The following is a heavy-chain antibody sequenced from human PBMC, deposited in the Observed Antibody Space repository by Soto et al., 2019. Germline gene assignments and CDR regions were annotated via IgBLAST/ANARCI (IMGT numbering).Heavy chain of an antibody. V-gene: IGHV2-5*02. D-gene: IGHD5-12*01. J-gene: IGHJ4*02. CDR2: IYWDDDK. Sequence: QITLKESGPTLVKPTQTLTLTCTFSGFSLSTSGVGVGWISQPPGKALEWLALIYWDDDKRYSPSLKSRLTITKDTSKNQVVLTMTNMDPVDTATYYCAHRRRYSGYRGNYYFDYWGQGTLVTVSS. CDR1: GFSLSTSGVG. CDR3: AHRRRYSGYRGNYYFDY.